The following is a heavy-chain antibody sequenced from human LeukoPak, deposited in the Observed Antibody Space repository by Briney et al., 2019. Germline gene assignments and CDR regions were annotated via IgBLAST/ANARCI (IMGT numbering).Heavy chain of an antibody. CDR3: ARASYYDSSGYYYLAWDYYFDY. CDR2: ISYDGSNK. CDR1: GFTFSSYA. V-gene: IGHV3-30-3*01. D-gene: IGHD3-22*01. J-gene: IGHJ4*02. Sequence: GGSLRLSCAASGFTFSSYAMHWVRQAPGKGLEWVAVISYDGSNKYYADSVKGRFTISRDNSKNTLYLQMNSLRAEDTAVYYCARASYYDSSGYYYLAWDYYFDYWGQGTLVTVSS.